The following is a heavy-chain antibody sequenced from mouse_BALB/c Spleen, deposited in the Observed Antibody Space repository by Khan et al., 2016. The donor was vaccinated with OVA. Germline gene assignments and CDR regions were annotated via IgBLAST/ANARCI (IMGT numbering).Heavy chain of an antibody. V-gene: IGHV2-9*02. D-gene: IGHD1-3*01. J-gene: IGHJ2*01. CDR3: SRCKDI. CDR1: GFSLTRSG. CDR2: IWAGGST. Sequence: QLKLSGPGLVAPSQSLSLPCAVSGFSLTRSGLPWVHHSPGKGLESLGIIWAGGSTICNSALMSRLSFSKDNSKSQVFLKMNSMQTDDTAMYYYSRCKDIWGQGTTLTVSS.